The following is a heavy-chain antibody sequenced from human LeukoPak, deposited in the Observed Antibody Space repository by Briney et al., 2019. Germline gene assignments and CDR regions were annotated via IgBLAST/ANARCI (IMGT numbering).Heavy chain of an antibody. V-gene: IGHV4-59*01. CDR3: ARTVPIRMVATWWFDP. D-gene: IGHD5-12*01. Sequence: SETLSLTCTVSGGSISSYYWSWIRQPPGKGLEWIGYIYYSGSTNYNPSLKSRVTISVDTSKNQFSLKLSSVTAADTAVYYCARTVPIRMVATWWFDPWGQGTLVTVSS. J-gene: IGHJ5*02. CDR1: GGSISSYY. CDR2: IYYSGST.